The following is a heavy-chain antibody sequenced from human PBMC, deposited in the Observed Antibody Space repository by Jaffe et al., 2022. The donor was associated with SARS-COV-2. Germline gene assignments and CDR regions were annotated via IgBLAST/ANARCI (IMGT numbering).Heavy chain of an antibody. D-gene: IGHD1-26*01. Sequence: EVQLVESGGGLVQPGGSLRLSCAASGFTFNTYTMTWVRQAPGKGLEWVSAISARGDTTFYADSVKGRFTISRDNSKDTLFLQMNSLRADDTATYYCAKVPRSRENWLDPWGQGTLVTVSP. CDR2: ISARGDTT. J-gene: IGHJ5*02. CDR3: AKVPRSRENWLDP. V-gene: IGHV3-23*04. CDR1: GFTFNTYT.